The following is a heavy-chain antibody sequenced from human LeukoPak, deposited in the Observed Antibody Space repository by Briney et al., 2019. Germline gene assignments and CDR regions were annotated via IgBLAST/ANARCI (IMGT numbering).Heavy chain of an antibody. D-gene: IGHD2-2*01. Sequence: GGSLRLSCAASGFTFSSYAMSWVRQAPGKGLEWVSAISGSGGSTYYADSVKGRFTISRDNSKNTLYLQMNSLRAEDTAVYYCASRPRSSSPIPAAPYNWFDPWGQGTLVTVSS. V-gene: IGHV3-23*01. CDR3: ASRPRSSSPIPAAPYNWFDP. CDR1: GFTFSSYA. J-gene: IGHJ5*02. CDR2: ISGSGGST.